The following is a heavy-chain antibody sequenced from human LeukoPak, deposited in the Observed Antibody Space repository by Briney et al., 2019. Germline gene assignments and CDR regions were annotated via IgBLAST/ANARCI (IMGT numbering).Heavy chain of an antibody. CDR2: INPNSGGT. Sequence: GASVKVSCKASGYTFTGYYMHWVRQAPGQGLEWMGRINPNSGGTNYAQKFQGRVTMTRDTSISTAYMELSRLRSDDTAVYYCARDRSRYSNYHAQYFQHWGQGTLVTVSS. CDR3: ARDRSRYSNYHAQYFQH. D-gene: IGHD4-11*01. V-gene: IGHV1-2*06. J-gene: IGHJ1*01. CDR1: GYTFTGYY.